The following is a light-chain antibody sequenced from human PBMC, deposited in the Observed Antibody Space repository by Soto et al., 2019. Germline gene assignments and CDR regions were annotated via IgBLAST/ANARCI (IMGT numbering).Light chain of an antibody. V-gene: IGKV3-15*01. J-gene: IGKJ4*01. CDR2: GAS. CDR3: QQYNNWPRT. CDR1: QSISIT. Sequence: EIVMTQSPATLSVSPGERATLSCRVSQSISITLAWYQQKPGQAPRLLIYGASTRATDIPARFSGSGSGTEFTLTISGLQSEDFAVYYCQQYNNWPRTFGGGTKVEI.